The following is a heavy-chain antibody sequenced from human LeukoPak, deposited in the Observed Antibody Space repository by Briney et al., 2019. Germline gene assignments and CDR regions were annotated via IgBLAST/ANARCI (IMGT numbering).Heavy chain of an antibody. J-gene: IGHJ4*02. D-gene: IGHD6-6*01. V-gene: IGHV4-4*02. CDR1: GGSISSSNW. CDR3: ARVSSSPGRDFDY. CDR2: IYHSGST. Sequence: SETLSLTCAVSGGSISSSNWWSWVRKPPGRGLEWIGEIYHSGSTNYNPSLKSRVTISVDKSKNQFSLKLSSVTAADTAVYYCARVSSSPGRDFDYWGQGTLVTVSS.